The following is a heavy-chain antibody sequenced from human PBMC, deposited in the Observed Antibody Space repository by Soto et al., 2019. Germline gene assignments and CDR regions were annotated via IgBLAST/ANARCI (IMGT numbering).Heavy chain of an antibody. CDR1: RFSFSNYA. V-gene: IGHV3-23*01. D-gene: IGHD4-17*01. CDR2: ITGSGGGT. Sequence: EVQLLESGGRLVPPGGSLRLSCAGSRFSFSNYAMTWARQAPGEGLEWVSSITGSGGGTTSADSVKGRFTISRDNSKNILYLQMDSLRADDTAVYYCSTDPNGDYIGAFDNWGQGTMVTVSS. CDR3: STDPNGDYIGAFDN. J-gene: IGHJ3*02.